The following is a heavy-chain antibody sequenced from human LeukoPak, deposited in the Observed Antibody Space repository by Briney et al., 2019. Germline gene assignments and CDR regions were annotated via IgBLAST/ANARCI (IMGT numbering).Heavy chain of an antibody. V-gene: IGHV3-23*01. J-gene: IGHJ2*01. CDR2: LSGSGGTT. CDR3: AKDTYSYGRYWYFDL. Sequence: GGSLRLSCAASGFTFSSYAMSWVRQAPGKGLEWVSSLSGSGGTTDYADSVKGRFTISRDNSKNTLYLEMNSLRAEDTALYYCAKDTYSYGRYWYFDLWGRGTLVTVSS. CDR1: GFTFSSYA. D-gene: IGHD5-18*01.